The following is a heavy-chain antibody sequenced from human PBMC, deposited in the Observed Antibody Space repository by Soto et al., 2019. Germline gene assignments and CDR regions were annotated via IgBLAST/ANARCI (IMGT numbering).Heavy chain of an antibody. CDR3: ARDRTTGTTYAWDAFDT. Sequence: EVQLVESGGGLVKPGGSLRVSCAASGFTLSSHSMNWVRQAPGKGLEWVSFIGSNSHYIYYADSVKGRFTISKDNAKKSVYLQMNSVRAEDTAVYYCARDRTTGTTYAWDAFDTWGQGTMVTVSS. CDR2: IGSNSHYI. CDR1: GFTLSSHS. V-gene: IGHV3-21*01. J-gene: IGHJ3*02. D-gene: IGHD1-1*01.